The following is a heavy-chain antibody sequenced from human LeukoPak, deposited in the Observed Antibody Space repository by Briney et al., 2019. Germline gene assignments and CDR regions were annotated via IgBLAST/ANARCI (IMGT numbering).Heavy chain of an antibody. V-gene: IGHV2-5*01. J-gene: IGHJ3*02. CDR1: GFSLSTSGVG. D-gene: IGHD4-17*01. Sequence: SDPTLVNPTQTLTLTCTFSGFSLSTSGVGVGWSRQPTGKALEWLALIYWNDDKRYSSSLKSTLTIIKDTSKNQVVLTMTNMDPVDTATYYCAHSGTVTTPHDAFDIWGQGTMVTVSS. CDR2: IYWNDDK. CDR3: AHSGTVTTPHDAFDI.